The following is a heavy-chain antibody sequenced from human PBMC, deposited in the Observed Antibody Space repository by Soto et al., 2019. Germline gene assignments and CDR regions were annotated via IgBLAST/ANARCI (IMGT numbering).Heavy chain of an antibody. CDR1: GFSFVNYA. CDR3: AKATTNGGWFNPFDS. CDR2: LSGSGTST. V-gene: IGHV3-23*01. Sequence: GGSLRLSSAASGFSFVNYAMNWVRQAPGKGLEWVSGLSGSGTSTYYADSVKGRFTISRDNSRDTLFLQMNSLTADDTAVYYCAKATTNGGWFNPFDSWGQGALVTVSS. D-gene: IGHD6-19*01. J-gene: IGHJ4*02.